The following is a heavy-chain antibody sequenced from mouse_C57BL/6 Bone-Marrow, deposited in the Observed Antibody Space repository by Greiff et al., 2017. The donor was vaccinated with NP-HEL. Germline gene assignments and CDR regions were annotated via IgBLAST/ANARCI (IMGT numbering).Heavy chain of an antibody. J-gene: IGHJ1*03. D-gene: IGHD1-1*01. Sequence: EVQLVESGGGLVQPGGSLKLSCAASGFTFSDYYMYWVRQTPEKRLEWVAYISNGGGSTYYPDTVKGRFTISRDNAKNTLYLPMSRLKSEDTAMYYCARQRTTVRTRYFDVWGTGTTVTVSS. V-gene: IGHV5-12*01. CDR3: ARQRTTVRTRYFDV. CDR1: GFTFSDYY. CDR2: ISNGGGST.